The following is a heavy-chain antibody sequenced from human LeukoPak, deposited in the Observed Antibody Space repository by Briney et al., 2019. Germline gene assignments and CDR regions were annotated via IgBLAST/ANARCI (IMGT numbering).Heavy chain of an antibody. CDR2: IYYSGST. CDR1: GGSISSYY. D-gene: IGHD3-10*01. Sequence: SETLSLTCTVSGGSISSYYWSWIRQPPGKGLEWIGYIYYSGSTNYNPSLKSRVTISVDTSKNQFSLKLSSVTAADTAVYYCARGGGTMVRGVIDVWGQGTTVTVSS. V-gene: IGHV4-59*01. CDR3: ARGGGTMVRGVIDV. J-gene: IGHJ6*02.